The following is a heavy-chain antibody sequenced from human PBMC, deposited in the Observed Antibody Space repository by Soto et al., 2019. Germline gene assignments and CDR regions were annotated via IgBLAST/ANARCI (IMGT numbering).Heavy chain of an antibody. Sequence: QVQLVESGGGVVQPGRSLRLSCAAAGFTFSSYGMHWVRQAPGKGLEWVAVISYDGSNKYYADSVKGRFTISRDNSKNTLYLQMNSLRAEDTAVYYCASEGDAFDIWGQGTMVTVSS. J-gene: IGHJ3*02. CDR2: ISYDGSNK. CDR3: ASEGDAFDI. V-gene: IGHV3-30*03. CDR1: GFTFSSYG.